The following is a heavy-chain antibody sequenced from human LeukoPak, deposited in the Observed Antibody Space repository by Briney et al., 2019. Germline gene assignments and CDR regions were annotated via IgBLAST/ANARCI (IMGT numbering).Heavy chain of an antibody. Sequence: ASVKVSCKASGYTFTGYYMPWVRQAPGQGLEWMGWINPNSGGTNYAQKFQGRVTMTRDTSISTAYMELSRLRSDDTAVYYCARARITMVRGVIITGFDPWGQGTPVTVSS. J-gene: IGHJ5*02. D-gene: IGHD3-10*01. CDR1: GYTFTGYY. CDR2: INPNSGGT. V-gene: IGHV1-2*02. CDR3: ARARITMVRGVIITGFDP.